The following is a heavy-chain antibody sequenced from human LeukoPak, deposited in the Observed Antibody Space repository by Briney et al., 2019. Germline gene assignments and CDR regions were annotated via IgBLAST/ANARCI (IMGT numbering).Heavy chain of an antibody. V-gene: IGHV1-24*01. Sequence: ASVKVSCKVSGYTLTELSMHWVRQAPGKGLEWMGGFDPEDGETIYAQKFQGRVTMTEDTSTDTAYMELSSLRSEDTAVDYCARGSALVTTYRGGNWFDPWGQGTLVTVSS. CDR2: FDPEDGET. CDR1: GYTLTELS. D-gene: IGHD5-18*01. CDR3: ARGSALVTTYRGGNWFDP. J-gene: IGHJ5*02.